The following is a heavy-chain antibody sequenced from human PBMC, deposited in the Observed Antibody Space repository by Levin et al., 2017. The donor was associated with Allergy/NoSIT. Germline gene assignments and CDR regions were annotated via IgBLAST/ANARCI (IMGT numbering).Heavy chain of an antibody. Sequence: SGPTLVKPTQTLTLTCTFSGFSLSTSGVGVGWIRQPPGKALEWLALIYWDDDKRYSPSLKSRLTITKDTSKNQVVLTMTNMDPVDTATYYCAHRPSVELGSSWYSASPRTPGYYFDYWGQGTLVTVSS. D-gene: IGHD6-13*01. CDR2: IYWDDDK. V-gene: IGHV2-5*02. CDR3: AHRPSVELGSSWYSASPRTPGYYFDY. CDR1: GFSLSTSGVG. J-gene: IGHJ4*02.